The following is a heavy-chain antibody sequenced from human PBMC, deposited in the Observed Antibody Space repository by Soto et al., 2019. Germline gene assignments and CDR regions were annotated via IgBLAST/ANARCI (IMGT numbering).Heavy chain of an antibody. CDR3: AKADTTMFTVFDY. D-gene: IGHD5-18*01. Sequence: PGGSLRLSCAVSGFTFSSFGMHWVRQAPGKGLEWVAVISSDGTNKYYGDSVKGRFTISRDNSKNTLYLHMNSLRAEDTAVYYCAKADTTMFTVFDYWGQGTLVTVSS. J-gene: IGHJ4*02. V-gene: IGHV3-30*18. CDR1: GFTFSSFG. CDR2: ISSDGTNK.